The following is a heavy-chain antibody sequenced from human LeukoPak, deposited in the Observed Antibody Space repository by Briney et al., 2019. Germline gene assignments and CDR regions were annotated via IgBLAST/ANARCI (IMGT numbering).Heavy chain of an antibody. CDR3: ARSRCGGDCYENYYYYYMDV. CDR2: IIPIFGTA. Sequence: SVEVSCKASGGTFSSYAISWVRQAPGQGLEWMGGIIPIFGTANYAQKFQGRVTITTDESTSTAYMELSSLRSEDTAVYYCARSRCGGDCYENYYYYYMDVWGKGTTVTVSS. D-gene: IGHD2-21*02. J-gene: IGHJ6*03. CDR1: GGTFSSYA. V-gene: IGHV1-69*05.